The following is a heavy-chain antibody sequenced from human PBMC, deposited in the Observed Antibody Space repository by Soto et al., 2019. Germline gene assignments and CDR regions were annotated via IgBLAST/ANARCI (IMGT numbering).Heavy chain of an antibody. Sequence: GASVKVSCKASGYTFPGHYMHWVRQAPGQGLEWMGWINPSNGDTNYAQRFQGRVTMASDTSISTAYMELSRVRSDDTAVYYCARGPPPGTTFYYYYGMDVWGQGTTVTVSS. CDR1: GYTFPGHY. J-gene: IGHJ6*02. D-gene: IGHD1-1*01. V-gene: IGHV1-2*02. CDR3: ARGPPPGTTFYYYYGMDV. CDR2: INPSNGDT.